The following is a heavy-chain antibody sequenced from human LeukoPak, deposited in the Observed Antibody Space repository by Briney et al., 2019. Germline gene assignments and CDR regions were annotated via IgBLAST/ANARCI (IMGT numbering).Heavy chain of an antibody. CDR3: ARVGRGNSAGFDY. V-gene: IGHV4-39*07. CDR2: VYFSGST. D-gene: IGHD4-23*01. CDR1: GGSISSYY. J-gene: IGHJ4*01. Sequence: SETLSLTCTVSGGSISSYYWGWIRQPPGKGLEWIGSVYFSGSTYYNPSLKSRVTISVDTSKNQFSLKLNSVTAADTAVYYCARVGRGNSAGFDYWGQGTLVTVSS.